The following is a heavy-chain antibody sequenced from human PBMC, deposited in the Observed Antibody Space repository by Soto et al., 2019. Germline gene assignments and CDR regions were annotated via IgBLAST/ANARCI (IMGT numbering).Heavy chain of an antibody. V-gene: IGHV1-69*06. CDR2: IIPMVGSP. CDR3: ARGIRQSSGWDLDN. Sequence: QVQLDQSGAEVKQPGSSVKVSCKASGGSFSSDAISWVRQAPGQGLEWMGGIIPMVGSPNYAQKFQGRVTITADKSTSTLYMELSSLRSDDTAVYYCARGIRQSSGWDLDNWGQGTQVTVSS. CDR1: GGSFSSDA. D-gene: IGHD6-19*01. J-gene: IGHJ4*02.